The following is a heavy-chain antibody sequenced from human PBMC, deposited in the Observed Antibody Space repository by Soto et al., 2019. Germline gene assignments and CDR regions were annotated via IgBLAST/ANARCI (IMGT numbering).Heavy chain of an antibody. CDR1: GYTFTSYG. CDR2: ISAYNGNT. Sequence: QVQLVQSGAEVKKPGASVKVSCKASGYTFTSYGISWVRQAPGQGLEWMGWISAYNGNTNYAQKLQGRVTMTTDTSTSTADMELRSLISDDTALYYGAREPSQRDSALDHWGQGTLVTVSS. CDR3: AREPSQRDSALDH. V-gene: IGHV1-18*01. D-gene: IGHD2-21*02. J-gene: IGHJ4*02.